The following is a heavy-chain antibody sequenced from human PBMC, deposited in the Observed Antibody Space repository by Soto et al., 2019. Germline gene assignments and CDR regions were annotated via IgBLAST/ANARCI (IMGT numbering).Heavy chain of an antibody. J-gene: IGHJ5*02. V-gene: IGHV3-74*01. Sequence: EVQLVESGGGLVQPGGSLRLSSGASGFTFSSYWMHWVRQAPGKGLVWVSRINSDGSSTSYADSVKGRFTISRDNAKNTLYLQMNSLRVEDTAVYYCARSIATGVNWFDPWGQGTLVTVSS. CDR1: GFTFSSYW. D-gene: IGHD1-26*01. CDR2: INSDGSST. CDR3: ARSIATGVNWFDP.